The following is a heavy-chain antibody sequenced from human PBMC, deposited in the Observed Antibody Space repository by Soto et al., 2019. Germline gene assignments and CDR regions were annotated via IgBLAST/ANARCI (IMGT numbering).Heavy chain of an antibody. CDR2: IYYSGHT. D-gene: IGHD3-16*01. Sequence: QVQLQESGPGLVRPSETLSLTCTVSNGSMSSYFWSWLRQPPGEGLEWLGYIYYSGHTNYNPSLKTPVTTSAATAKNHFPPPLRPVTAAATAVYYCASVTSPSFAGEWHFELWGRGTLVTVSS. CDR1: NGSMSSYF. J-gene: IGHJ2*01. CDR3: ASVTSPSFAGEWHFEL. V-gene: IGHV4-59*12.